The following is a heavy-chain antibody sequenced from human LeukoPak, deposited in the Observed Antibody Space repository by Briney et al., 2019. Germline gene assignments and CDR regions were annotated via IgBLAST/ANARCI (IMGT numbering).Heavy chain of an antibody. CDR1: GFTFSSYA. V-gene: IGHV3-30-3*01. CDR3: ARGSFYYFDY. CDR2: ISYDGSNK. Sequence: GGSLRLSCAASGFTFSSYAMHWVRQAPGKGLEWVAVISYDGSNKYYADSVEGRFTISRDNSKNTLYLQMNSLRAEDTAVYYCARGSFYYFDYWGQGTLVTVSS. J-gene: IGHJ4*02.